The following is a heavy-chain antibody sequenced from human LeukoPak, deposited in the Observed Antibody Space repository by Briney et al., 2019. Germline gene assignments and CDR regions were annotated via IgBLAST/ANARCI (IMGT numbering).Heavy chain of an antibody. J-gene: IGHJ4*02. V-gene: IGHV3-7*01. CDR1: GFTFRSYY. CDR2: IRRDATTK. D-gene: IGHD4-23*01. CDR3: ARDDDGNLDF. Sequence: GGFLRLSCAASGFTFRSYYMAWVRQSPGKGPEWVANIRRDATTKNYVDSVRGRFTISRDNSMDSLYLQMNSLRVEDTAVYYCARDDDGNLDFWGQGTLVAVSS.